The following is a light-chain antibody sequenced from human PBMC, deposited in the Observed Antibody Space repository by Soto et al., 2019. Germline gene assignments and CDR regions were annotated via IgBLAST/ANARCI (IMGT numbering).Light chain of an antibody. Sequence: QSVLTQPPSASGSPGQSVTISCTGTSSDVGGYNYVSWYQQHPGKAPKLMIYEVSKRPSGVPDRFSGSKSGNTASLTVSGLQAEDEADYYCSSYACRNNLVVFVGRTKVTVL. CDR1: SSDVGGYNY. J-gene: IGLJ2*01. CDR2: EVS. V-gene: IGLV2-8*01. CDR3: SSYACRNNLVV.